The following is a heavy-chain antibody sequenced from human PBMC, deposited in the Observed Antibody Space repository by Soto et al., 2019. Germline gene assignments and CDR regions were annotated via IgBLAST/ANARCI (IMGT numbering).Heavy chain of an antibody. D-gene: IGHD4-17*01. J-gene: IGHJ3*01. CDR3: AAHGDYDAFNF. V-gene: IGHV3-74*01. CDR2: MGPDGSST. Sequence: EVQVVESGGGLVQPGGSLRLSCAASGISFSRYWTHWVRQAPGKGLEWVSRMGPDGSSTSYADSVKGRFSISRDDAKNTLSLQVNSLRADDTAVYDCAAHGDYDAFNFWGQGTVVTVSS. CDR1: GISFSRYW.